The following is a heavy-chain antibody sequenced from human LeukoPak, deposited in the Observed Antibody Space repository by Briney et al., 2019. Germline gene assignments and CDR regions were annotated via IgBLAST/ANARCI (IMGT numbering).Heavy chain of an antibody. J-gene: IGHJ3*02. V-gene: IGHV4-61*01. CDR3: AKSSGYSLDDAFDI. D-gene: IGHD3-22*01. CDR2: IYYSGST. CDR1: GGSISSSSYY. Sequence: SETLSLTCTVSGGSISSSSYYWSWIRQPPGKGLEWIGYIYYSGSTNYNPSLKSRVTISVDTSKNQFSLKLSSVTAADTAVYYCAKSSGYSLDDAFDIWGQGTMVTVSS.